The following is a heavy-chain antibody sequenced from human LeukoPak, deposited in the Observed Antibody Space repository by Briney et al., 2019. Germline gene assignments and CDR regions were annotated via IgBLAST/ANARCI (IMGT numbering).Heavy chain of an antibody. CDR3: ARGHTHTYYYDSSGYSDLDY. Sequence: ASVKVSCKASGYTFTGYHMHWVRQAPGQGLEWMGWINPNSGGTNYAQKFQGRVTMTRDTSISTAYMELSRLRSDDTAVYYCARGHTHTYYYDSSGYSDLDYWGQGTLVTVPS. CDR2: INPNSGGT. D-gene: IGHD3-22*01. V-gene: IGHV1-2*02. J-gene: IGHJ4*02. CDR1: GYTFTGYH.